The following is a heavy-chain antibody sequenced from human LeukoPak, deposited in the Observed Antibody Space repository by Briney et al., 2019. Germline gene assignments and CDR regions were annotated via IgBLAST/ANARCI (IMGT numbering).Heavy chain of an antibody. CDR3: ARGVRDGYNSGEPYYFDY. CDR2: INAGNGNT. Sequence: ASVKVSCKASGYTFTSYAMHWVRQAPGQRLEWMGWINAGNGNTKYSQKFQGRVTITRDTSASTAYMELSSLRSEDTAVYYCARGVRDGYNSGEPYYFDYWGQGTLVTVSS. CDR1: GYTFTSYA. J-gene: IGHJ4*02. V-gene: IGHV1-3*01. D-gene: IGHD5-24*01.